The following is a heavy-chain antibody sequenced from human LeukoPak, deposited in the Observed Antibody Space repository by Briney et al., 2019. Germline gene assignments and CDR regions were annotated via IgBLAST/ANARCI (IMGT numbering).Heavy chain of an antibody. D-gene: IGHD6-19*01. CDR1: GGSFSGYY. J-gene: IGHJ4*02. CDR3: ARSGYSSGWYNY. V-gene: IGHV4-34*01. Sequence: SETLSLICAVYGGSFSGYYWSWIRQPPGKGLEWIGEINHSGSTNYNPSLKSRVTISVDTSKNQFSLKLSSVTAADTAVYYCARSGYSSGWYNYWGQGTLVTVSS. CDR2: INHSGST.